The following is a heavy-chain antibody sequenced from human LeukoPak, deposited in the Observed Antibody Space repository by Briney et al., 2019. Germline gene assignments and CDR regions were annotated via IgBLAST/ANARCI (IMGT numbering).Heavy chain of an antibody. V-gene: IGHV4-39*07. D-gene: IGHD1-26*01. Sequence: SETLSLTCTVSGGSISSGDYYWGWIRQPPGKGLEWIGSIYYSGSTYYNPSLKSRVTISVDTSKNQFSLKLSSVTAADTAVYYCARDAGWAIAFDIWGQGTMVTVSS. CDR2: IYYSGST. J-gene: IGHJ3*02. CDR1: GGSISSGDYY. CDR3: ARDAGWAIAFDI.